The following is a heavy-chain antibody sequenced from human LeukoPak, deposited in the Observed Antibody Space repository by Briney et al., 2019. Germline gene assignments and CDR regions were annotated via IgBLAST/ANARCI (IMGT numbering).Heavy chain of an antibody. CDR3: ARDGPVTPHIYYYYGMDV. Sequence: GGSLRLSCAASGFTFSSYEMNWVRQAPGKGPEWVSYISSSGSTIYYADSVKGRFTISRDNAKNSLYLQMNSLRAEDTAVYYCARDGPVTPHIYYYYGMDVWGQGTTVTVSS. D-gene: IGHD4-17*01. J-gene: IGHJ6*02. V-gene: IGHV3-48*03. CDR2: ISSSGSTI. CDR1: GFTFSSYE.